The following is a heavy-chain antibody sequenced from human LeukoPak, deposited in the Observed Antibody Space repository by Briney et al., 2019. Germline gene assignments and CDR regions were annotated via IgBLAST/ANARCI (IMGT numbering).Heavy chain of an antibody. D-gene: IGHD6-13*01. CDR1: GFTFSSYG. CDR3: ARGSSSPPFDY. V-gene: IGHV3-33*01. J-gene: IGHJ4*02. Sequence: PGGSLRLSCAASGFTFSSYGMHWVRQAPGKGLEWVAVIWYDGSNKYYADSVKGRFTISRDNSKNTLYLQMNSLRAEDTAVYYCARGSSSPPFDYWGQGTLVTVSP. CDR2: IWYDGSNK.